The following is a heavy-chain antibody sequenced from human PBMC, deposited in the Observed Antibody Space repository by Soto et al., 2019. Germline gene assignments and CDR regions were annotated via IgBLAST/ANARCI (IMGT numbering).Heavy chain of an antibody. D-gene: IGHD2-21*02. J-gene: IGHJ4*02. CDR2: IYHGGST. CDR1: SGSITSSNW. V-gene: IGHV4-4*02. Sequence: TSETLSLTCGVSSGSITSSNWWSWVRQPPGKGLEWIGEIYHGGSTNYNPSLQSRVTISVDKSRNQFSLNLNSVTAADTAVYYCASHLTMTRTRGFDHWGQGTLVTVSS. CDR3: ASHLTMTRTRGFDH.